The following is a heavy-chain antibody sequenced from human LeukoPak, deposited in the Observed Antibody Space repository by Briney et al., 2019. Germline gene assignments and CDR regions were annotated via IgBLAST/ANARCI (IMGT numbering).Heavy chain of an antibody. J-gene: IGHJ5*02. CDR3: AREHYYDSSGFRFDP. D-gene: IGHD3-22*01. V-gene: IGHV4-59*01. CDR1: GGSISSYY. Sequence: SETLSLTCTVSGGSISSYYWSWIRQPPGKGLEWIGYIYYSGSTNYNPSLKSRVTISVDTSKNQFSLKLSSVTAADTAVYYCAREHYYDSSGFRFDPWGQGTLVTVSS. CDR2: IYYSGST.